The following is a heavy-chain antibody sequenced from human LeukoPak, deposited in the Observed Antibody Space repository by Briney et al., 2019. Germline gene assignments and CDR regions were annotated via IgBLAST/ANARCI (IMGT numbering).Heavy chain of an antibody. CDR1: GGSFSGYY. CDR2: INHSGST. D-gene: IGHD3-22*01. V-gene: IGHV4-34*01. CDR3: ARGRHQRGIVVAQKGANWFDP. J-gene: IGHJ5*02. Sequence: PSETLSLTCAVYGGSFSGYYWSWIRQPPGKGLEWIGEINHSGSTNYNPSLKSRVTISVDTSKNQFSLKLSSVTAADTAVYYCARGRHQRGIVVAQKGANWFDPWGQGTLVTVSS.